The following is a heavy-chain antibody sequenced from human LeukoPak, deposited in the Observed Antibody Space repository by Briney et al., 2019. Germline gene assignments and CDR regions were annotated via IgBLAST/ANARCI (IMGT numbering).Heavy chain of an antibody. CDR1: GFTFSNYA. CDR2: VSGDGSST. J-gene: IGHJ4*02. CDR3: ARLIVGATIDDY. D-gene: IGHD1-26*01. Sequence: PGGSLRLSCAASGFTFSNYAMSWVRQAPGKGLEWVSRVSGDGSSTTYADFVKGRFTISRDNAKNTLYLQMSSLRAEDTAVYYCARLIVGATIDDYWGQGTLVTVSS. V-gene: IGHV3-74*03.